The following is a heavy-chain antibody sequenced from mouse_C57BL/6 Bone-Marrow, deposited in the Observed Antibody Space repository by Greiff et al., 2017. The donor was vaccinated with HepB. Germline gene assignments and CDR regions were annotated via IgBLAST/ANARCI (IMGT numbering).Heavy chain of an antibody. J-gene: IGHJ1*03. CDR3: AVYGSPGWYFDV. V-gene: IGHV1-26*01. D-gene: IGHD1-1*01. CDR1: GYTFTDYY. Sequence: EVQLQQSGPELVKPGASVKISCKASGYTFTDYYMNWVKQSHGKSLEWIGDINPNNGGTSYNQKFKGKATLTVDKSSSTAYMELRSLTSADSAVYYCAVYGSPGWYFDVWGTGTTVTVAS. CDR2: INPNNGGT.